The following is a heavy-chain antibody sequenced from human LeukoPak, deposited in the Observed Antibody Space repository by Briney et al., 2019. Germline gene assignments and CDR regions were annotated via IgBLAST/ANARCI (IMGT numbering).Heavy chain of an antibody. V-gene: IGHV1-69*01. D-gene: IGHD2-2*01. CDR3: ATRPGGPAAILHW. CDR2: IIPIFGTA. Sequence: GSSVKVSCKASGGTFSSYAISWLRQARGQGLEWMGGIIPIFGTANYAQKFQGRVTITADESTSTAYMELSSLRSEDTAVYYCATRPGGPAAILHWWGQGTLVTVSS. CDR1: GGTFSSYA. J-gene: IGHJ4*02.